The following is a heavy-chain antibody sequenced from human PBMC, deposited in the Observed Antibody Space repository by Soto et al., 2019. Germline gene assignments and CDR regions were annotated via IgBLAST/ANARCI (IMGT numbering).Heavy chain of an antibody. V-gene: IGHV4-31*11. CDR3: AGIYSGSPGGTLRY. J-gene: IGHJ4*02. CDR2: IYYSGST. CDR1: GVSIISGGYS. D-gene: IGHD1-26*01. Sequence: SETLSLTCAVSGVSIISGGYSWSLIRQPPGKGLEWIGYIYYSGSTYYNPSLKSRVTISVDTSKNQFSLKLSSVTAADTAVYYCAGIYSGSPGGTLRYWGQGTLVTVYS.